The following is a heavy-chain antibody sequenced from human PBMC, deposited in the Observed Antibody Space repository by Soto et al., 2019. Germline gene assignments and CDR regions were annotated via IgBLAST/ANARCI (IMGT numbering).Heavy chain of an antibody. V-gene: IGHV4-30-4*01. CDR1: GGSISSGNYY. J-gene: IGHJ4*02. CDR2: ISYSGTT. Sequence: QVQLQESGPGLVKPSQTLSLTCTVSGGSISSGNYYWSWIRQPPGKGLEWIGFISYSGTTHYSASLRSRVSISVDTSKNQCSLHVSSVTASDTAVYYCATMGTPVTGLYYFDYWGQGTLVTVSS. D-gene: IGHD4-17*01. CDR3: ATMGTPVTGLYYFDY.